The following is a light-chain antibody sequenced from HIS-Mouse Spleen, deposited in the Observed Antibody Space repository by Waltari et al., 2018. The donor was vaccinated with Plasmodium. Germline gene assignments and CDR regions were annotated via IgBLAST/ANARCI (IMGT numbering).Light chain of an antibody. J-gene: IGKJ2*01. CDR2: KAS. V-gene: IGKV1-5*03. Sequence: DIQMTQSPSTLSASVGDRVTITCRASQSSSSWLAWYQQKPGKAPKPLIYKASSLESGVPSRFSGSGSGTEFTLTISSLQPDDFATYYCQQYNSYSMYTFGQGTKLEIK. CDR3: QQYNSYSMYT. CDR1: QSSSSW.